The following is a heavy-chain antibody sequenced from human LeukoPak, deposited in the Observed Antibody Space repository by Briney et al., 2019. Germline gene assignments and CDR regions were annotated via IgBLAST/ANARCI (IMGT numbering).Heavy chain of an antibody. CDR2: ISGSGGST. CDR3: AKAPYGVTTGDY. V-gene: IGHV3-23*01. Sequence: PGESLKISCAASGFPFSSYAMSWVRQAPGKGLEWVSAISGSGGSTYYADSVKGRFTISRDNSKNTLYLQMNSLRAEDTAVYYCAKAPYGVTTGDYWGQGTLVTVSS. CDR1: GFPFSSYA. J-gene: IGHJ4*02. D-gene: IGHD4-17*01.